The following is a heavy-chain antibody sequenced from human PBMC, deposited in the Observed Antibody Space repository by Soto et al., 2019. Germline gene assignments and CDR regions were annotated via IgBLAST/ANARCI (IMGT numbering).Heavy chain of an antibody. D-gene: IGHD2-15*01. V-gene: IGHV1-69*02. J-gene: IGHJ3*02. CDR3: ARGDNCRGSESSFDI. Sequence: QVQLVQSGAEVKEPGSSVKVSCKLSGDTFRTYPSTWVRQAPGQGLEWMGRIIPILDVTDYAQRFQGRLTFNADKTTATAYMEMSSLRSDATAMFYGARGDNCRGSESSFDIWGRGTMVTVSS. CDR2: IIPILDVT. CDR1: GDTFRTYP.